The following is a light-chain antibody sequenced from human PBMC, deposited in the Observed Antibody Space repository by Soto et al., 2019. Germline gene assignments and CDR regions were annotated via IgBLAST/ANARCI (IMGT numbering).Light chain of an antibody. CDR1: SGHSTYI. J-gene: IGLJ3*02. Sequence: QPVLTQSSSASASLGSSVKLTCSLSSGHSTYIIAWHQQQPGKAPRHLMNVEGSGSYNKGSGVPDRFSGSSSGADRYLTISNLQSEDEADYYCETWNSSTRVFGGGTQLTVL. CDR2: VEGSGSY. V-gene: IGLV4-60*03. CDR3: ETWNSSTRV.